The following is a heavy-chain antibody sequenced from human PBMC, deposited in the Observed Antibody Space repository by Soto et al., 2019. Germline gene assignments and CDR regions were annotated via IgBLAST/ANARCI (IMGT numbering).Heavy chain of an antibody. CDR1: GASISSGGFY. Sequence: QVQLQESGPGLVQPSQTLSLPCTVSGASISSGGFYWSWIRQFPGKGLEWIGYIDYRGRHFYNPSRKSRSTLSRDTSKSRVSLNVISVTAADTAVFYCARVSAAGTRWFDVCGQVTMVTVSS. CDR2: IDYRGRH. CDR3: ARVSAAGTRWFDV. D-gene: IGHD6-13*01. V-gene: IGHV4-31*03. J-gene: IGHJ5*02.